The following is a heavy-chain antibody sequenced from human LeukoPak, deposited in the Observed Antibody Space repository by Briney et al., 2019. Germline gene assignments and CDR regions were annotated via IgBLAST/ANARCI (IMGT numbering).Heavy chain of an antibody. V-gene: IGHV3-48*03. CDR2: ISSSGSTI. CDR3: ASGQDYSFDY. Sequence: SGGSLRLSCAASGFTFSSYDMNWVRQAPGKGLEWVSYISSSGSTIYYAGSVKGRFTISRDIAKNSLYLQMNSLRAEDTAVYYCASGQDYSFDYWGQGTLVTVSS. CDR1: GFTFSSYD. J-gene: IGHJ4*02. D-gene: IGHD3-10*01.